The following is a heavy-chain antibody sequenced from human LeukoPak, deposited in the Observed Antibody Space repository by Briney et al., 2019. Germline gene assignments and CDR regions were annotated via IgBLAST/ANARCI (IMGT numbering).Heavy chain of an antibody. D-gene: IGHD5-12*01. CDR2: IFHSGTT. CDR1: GSSINSGYY. V-gene: IGHV4-38-2*02. J-gene: IGHJ4*02. CDR3: ATRKRSSGYDY. Sequence: SETLSLTCNVSGSSINSGYYWGWIRQPPGKGLECIGSIFHSGTTHYNPSLKSRVSISVDTSKNQFSLKLSSVTAADTAVYYCATRKRSSGYDYWGQGTLVTVSS.